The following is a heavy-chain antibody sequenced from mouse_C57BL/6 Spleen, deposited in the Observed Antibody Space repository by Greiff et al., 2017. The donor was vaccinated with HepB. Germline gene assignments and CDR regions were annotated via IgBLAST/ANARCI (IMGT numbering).Heavy chain of an antibody. J-gene: IGHJ2*01. CDR1: GFTFSNYW. CDR3: TGSFYYGSSLHLYFDY. CDR2: IRLKSDNYAT. D-gene: IGHD1-1*01. Sequence: EVKLEESGGGLVQPGGSMKLSCVASGFTFSNYWMNWVRQSPEKGLEWVAQIRLKSDNYATHYAESVKGRFTISRDDSKSSVYLQMNNLRAEDTGIYYCTGSFYYGSSLHLYFDYWGQGTTLTVSS. V-gene: IGHV6-3*01.